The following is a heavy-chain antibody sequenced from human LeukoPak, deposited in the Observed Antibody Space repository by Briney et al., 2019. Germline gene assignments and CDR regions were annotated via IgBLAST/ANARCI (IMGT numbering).Heavy chain of an antibody. J-gene: IGHJ4*02. Sequence: GGSLGLSCAASGFTFSSYAMSWVRQAPGKGLEWVSAISGSGGSTYYADSVKGRFTISRDNSKNTLYLQMNSLRAEDTAVYYCAKEYDILTGYYIDDYWGQGTLVTVSS. V-gene: IGHV3-23*01. CDR1: GFTFSSYA. CDR3: AKEYDILTGYYIDDY. CDR2: ISGSGGST. D-gene: IGHD3-9*01.